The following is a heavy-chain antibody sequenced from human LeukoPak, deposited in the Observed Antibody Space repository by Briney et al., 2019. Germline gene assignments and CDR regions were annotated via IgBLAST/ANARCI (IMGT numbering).Heavy chain of an antibody. CDR2: IIPIFGTA. CDR1: GGTFSSYA. Sequence: SVKVSCKASGGTFSSYAISWVRQAPGQGLEWMGGIIPIFGTANYAQKFQGRVTITADESTSTAYMELSSLRSEDTAVYYCARDPALGYTSGWYNWFDPWGQGTLVTVSS. J-gene: IGHJ5*02. CDR3: ARDPALGYTSGWYNWFDP. V-gene: IGHV1-69*13. D-gene: IGHD6-19*01.